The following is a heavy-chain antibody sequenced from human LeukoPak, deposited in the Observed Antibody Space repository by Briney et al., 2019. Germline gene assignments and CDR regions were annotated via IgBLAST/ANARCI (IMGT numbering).Heavy chain of an antibody. J-gene: IGHJ3*02. CDR2: ISSSSTYI. Sequence: KAGGSLRLSCVASGFTFTSYTMNWVRQAPGKGLEWVSSISSSSTYIYYADSVKGRFTISRDNAKNSLYLQMNSLRAEDTAVYYCARDRRKSAAAGDAFDIWGQGTMVTVSS. CDR1: GFTFTSYT. D-gene: IGHD6-13*01. CDR3: ARDRRKSAAAGDAFDI. V-gene: IGHV3-21*01.